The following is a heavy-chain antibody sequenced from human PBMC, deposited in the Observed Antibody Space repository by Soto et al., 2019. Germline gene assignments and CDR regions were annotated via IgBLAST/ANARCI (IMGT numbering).Heavy chain of an antibody. Sequence: PGGSLRLSCAASGFTFSNAWMSWVRQAPGKGLEWVGRIKSKTDGGTTDYAAPVKGRFTISRDDSKNTLYLQMNSLKTEDTAVYYCTTLVWGYCSGGSCSYNWFDPWGQGTLVTVSS. V-gene: IGHV3-15*01. CDR3: TTLVWGYCSGGSCSYNWFDP. CDR1: GFTFSNAW. CDR2: IKSKTDGGTT. J-gene: IGHJ5*02. D-gene: IGHD2-15*01.